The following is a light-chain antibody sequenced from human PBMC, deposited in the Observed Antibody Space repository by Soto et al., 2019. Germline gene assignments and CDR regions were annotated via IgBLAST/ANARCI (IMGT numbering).Light chain of an antibody. V-gene: IGKV1-39*01. J-gene: IGKJ2*03. CDR3: QQSYSTPHIR. CDR1: RSISTY. CDR2: SAS. Sequence: DVHMTQSPSSLSASVGDRVTITCRASRSISTYLNWYQQKSGKAPNLLIYSASLLQSGVPSRFRASGSGRDFPLTISSLQPEDFAAYYLQQSYSTPHIRFGQGTKLELK.